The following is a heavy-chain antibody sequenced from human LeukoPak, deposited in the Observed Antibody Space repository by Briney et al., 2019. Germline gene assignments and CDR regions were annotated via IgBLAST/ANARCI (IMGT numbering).Heavy chain of an antibody. V-gene: IGHV5-51*01. D-gene: IGHD3-22*01. J-gene: IGHJ4*02. CDR3: ARLFDYDSSGYEFGFDY. CDR1: GYSFISYW. Sequence: GESLKISCKGSGYSFISYWIGWVRQMPGKGLEWMGIIYPGDSDTRYSPSFQGQVTISADKSISTAYLQWSSLKASDTAMYYCARLFDYDSSGYEFGFDYWGQGTLVTVSS. CDR2: IYPGDSDT.